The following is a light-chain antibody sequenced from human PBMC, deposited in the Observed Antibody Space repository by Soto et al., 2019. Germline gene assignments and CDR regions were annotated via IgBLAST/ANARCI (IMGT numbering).Light chain of an antibody. CDR3: SSYTSTSAPYV. V-gene: IGLV2-14*03. CDR1: SSDTGGYDY. J-gene: IGLJ1*01. CDR2: DVS. Sequence: QSVLTQPASVSGFTGQSITNYCTGTSSDTGGYDYVSWYQQHPGKAPKLIIYDVSGRPSGVSNRFSGSKSANTASLTISGLQAEDEANYHCSSYTSTSAPYVFGTGTKVTVL.